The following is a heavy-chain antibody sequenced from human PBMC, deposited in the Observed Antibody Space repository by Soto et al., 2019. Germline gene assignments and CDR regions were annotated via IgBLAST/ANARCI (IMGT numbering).Heavy chain of an antibody. CDR1: GGSISRYY. Sequence: SETLSLACIVSGGSISRYYWSWIRPPPGRGLEWIGNIFSSGTTNYNPSLKSRVTISVDTSKNQVSLILNAVTTADTAVYYCAREYYDFWSVTYSYYGMDVWGHRTTVTVSS. J-gene: IGHJ6*02. CDR3: AREYYDFWSVTYSYYGMDV. V-gene: IGHV4-59*01. D-gene: IGHD3-3*01. CDR2: IFSSGTT.